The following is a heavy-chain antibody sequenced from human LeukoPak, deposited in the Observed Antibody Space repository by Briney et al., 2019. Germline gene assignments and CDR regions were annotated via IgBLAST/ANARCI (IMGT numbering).Heavy chain of an antibody. D-gene: IGHD6-19*01. Sequence: GASVKVSRKASGYTFTSYYMHWVRQAPGQGLEWMGIINPSGGSTSYAQKFQGRVTMTRDTSTSTVYMELSSLRSEDTAVYYCAREGLAVAGPRHGMDVWGQGTTVTVSS. CDR3: AREGLAVAGPRHGMDV. CDR1: GYTFTSYY. CDR2: INPSGGST. J-gene: IGHJ6*02. V-gene: IGHV1-46*01.